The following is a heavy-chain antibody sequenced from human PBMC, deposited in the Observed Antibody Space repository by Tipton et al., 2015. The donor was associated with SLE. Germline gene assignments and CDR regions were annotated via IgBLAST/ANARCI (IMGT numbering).Heavy chain of an antibody. CDR1: GGSISSHY. J-gene: IGHJ4*02. CDR3: ARVSGYSYGLRVPFDY. Sequence: TLSLTCTVSGGSISSHYWSWIRQPPGKGLEWIGYIYYRGNTNYNPSLNSRVTISVDTSKNQFSLKLSSVTAADTAVYYCARVSGYSYGLRVPFDYWSQGTLVTVSS. V-gene: IGHV4-59*11. D-gene: IGHD5-18*01. CDR2: IYYRGNT.